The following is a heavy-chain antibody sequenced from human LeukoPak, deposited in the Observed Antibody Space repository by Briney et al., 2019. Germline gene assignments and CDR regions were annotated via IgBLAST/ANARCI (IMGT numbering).Heavy chain of an antibody. Sequence: GGSLRLSCATSGFTFATYHMNWVRQAPGKGLDWVSTIGVSGDIYDADSVKGRFTISRDNSKNTLYLQMNSLRAEDTAVYYCARERSGYGSGSYYKTDAFDSGGQGTMVTVSA. CDR3: ARERSGYGSGSYYKTDAFDS. CDR1: GFTFATYH. V-gene: IGHV3-23*01. D-gene: IGHD3-10*01. J-gene: IGHJ3*02. CDR2: IGVSGDI.